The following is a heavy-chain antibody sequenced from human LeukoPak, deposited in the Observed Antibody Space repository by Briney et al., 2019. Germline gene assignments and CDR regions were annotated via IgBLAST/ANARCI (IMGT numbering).Heavy chain of an antibody. J-gene: IGHJ4*02. CDR1: GGSISSDSYD. CDR2: IYTSGST. D-gene: IGHD6-13*01. CDR3: ARRRGRGGQQLAKYFDY. Sequence: SETLSLTCTVSGGSISSDSYDWYWIRQPAGKGLEWIGHIYTSGSTNYNPSLKSRVTISVDTSKNQFSLKLSSVTAADTAVYYCARRRGRGGQQLAKYFDYWGQGTLVTVSS. V-gene: IGHV4-61*09.